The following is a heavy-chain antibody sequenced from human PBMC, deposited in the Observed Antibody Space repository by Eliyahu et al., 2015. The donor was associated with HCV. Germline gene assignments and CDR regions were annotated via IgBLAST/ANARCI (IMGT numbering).Heavy chain of an antibody. Sequence: EVQLVESGGGLVQPGGSLRLSCAASGFXFSXHYMXWVRQAPGKGLEWVGRIRNKANSYTTEYAPSVKGRFTVSRDDSKNSLYLQMNSLKTEDTAVYYCGRVSIVATPYFFDYWGQGTRVTVSS. J-gene: IGHJ4*02. V-gene: IGHV3-72*01. CDR3: GRVSIVATPYFFDY. CDR1: GFXFSXHY. D-gene: IGHD1-26*01. CDR2: IRNKANSYTT.